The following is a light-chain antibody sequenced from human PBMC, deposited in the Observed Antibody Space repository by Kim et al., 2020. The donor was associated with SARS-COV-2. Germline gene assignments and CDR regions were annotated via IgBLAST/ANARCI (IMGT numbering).Light chain of an antibody. CDR1: NVRGKK. J-gene: IGLJ1*01. CDR3: QVWDSSTYV. Sequence: VTRGRTARITWGGNNVRGKKLHGYQQKPGQAPVLVIYRDSNRPSGIPERFSGSNSGNTATLTISRAHAGDEADYYCQVWDSSTYVFGTGTKVTVL. CDR2: RDS. V-gene: IGLV3-9*01.